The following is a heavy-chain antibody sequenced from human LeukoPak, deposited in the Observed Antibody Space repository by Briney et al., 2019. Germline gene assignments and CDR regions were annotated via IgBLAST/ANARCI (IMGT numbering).Heavy chain of an antibody. Sequence: GGSLRLSCVASGFTFSSYWMTWVRQAPGKGLEWVANIKQDGSEKYYVDSVKGRFTISRDNAKNSLYLQMNSLRAEDTAVYYCARKNGLDYWGQGTLVTVSS. CDR2: IKQDGSEK. CDR1: GFTFSSYW. J-gene: IGHJ4*02. CDR3: ARKNGLDY. V-gene: IGHV3-7*01.